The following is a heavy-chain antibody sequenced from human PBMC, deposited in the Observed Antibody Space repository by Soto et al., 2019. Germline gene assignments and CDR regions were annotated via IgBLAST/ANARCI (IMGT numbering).Heavy chain of an antibody. CDR1: GYTFTRYW. D-gene: IGHD2-8*01. CDR3: SLPTTGWYCGY. Sequence: PGESLKISCQGSGYTFTRYWIGWVRQMPGKGLEWMGIIYPEDSDTRYSPSFQGQVTISADKSISTAYLQWSSLKASDTATYYCSLPTTGWYCGYGGQGTLVTVSS. CDR2: IYPEDSDT. V-gene: IGHV5-51*01. J-gene: IGHJ4*02.